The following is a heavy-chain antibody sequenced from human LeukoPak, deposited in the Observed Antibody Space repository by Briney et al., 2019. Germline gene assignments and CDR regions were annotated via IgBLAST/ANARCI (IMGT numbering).Heavy chain of an antibody. Sequence: QPGGSLRLSCAASGFTFSSYGMHWVRQAPGKGLEWVAVIWYDGSKYYADSVKGRFTSSRENSKNTLCLQMNSLRAEDTAVYYCARDGDYGSGSYHGYTAYYYYGMDVWGKRTTVTVSS. CDR3: ARDGDYGSGSYHGYTAYYYYGMDV. D-gene: IGHD3-10*01. V-gene: IGHV3-33*01. CDR2: IWYDGSK. J-gene: IGHJ6*04. CDR1: GFTFSSYG.